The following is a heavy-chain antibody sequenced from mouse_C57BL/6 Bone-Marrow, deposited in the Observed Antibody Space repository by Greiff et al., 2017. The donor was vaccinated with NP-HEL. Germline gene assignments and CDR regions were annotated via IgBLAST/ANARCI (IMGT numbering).Heavy chain of an antibody. J-gene: IGHJ3*01. D-gene: IGHD2-2*01. CDR1: GYTFTSYW. CDR3: TRVPSTMVTTGGFAY. CDR2: IYPGNSDT. Sequence: VQLKQSGTVLARPGASVKMSCKTSGYTFTSYWMHWVKQRPGQGLEWIGAIYPGNSDTSYNQKFKGKAKLTAVTSASTAYMELSRLTNEDSAVYYCTRVPSTMVTTGGFAYWGQGTLVTVSA. V-gene: IGHV1-5*01.